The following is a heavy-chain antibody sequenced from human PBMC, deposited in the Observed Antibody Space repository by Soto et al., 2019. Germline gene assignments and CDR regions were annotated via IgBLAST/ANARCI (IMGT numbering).Heavy chain of an antibody. CDR1: GGTFSSYA. V-gene: IGHV1-69*13. CDR3: ASGWDYYGSGSSPYYYYGMDV. Sequence: SVKVSSKASGGTFSSYAISWVRQAPGQGLEWMGGIIPIFGTANYAQKFQGRVTITADESTSTAYMELSSLRSEDTAVYYCASGWDYYGSGSSPYYYYGMDVWGQGTTVTVSS. D-gene: IGHD3-10*01. CDR2: IIPIFGTA. J-gene: IGHJ6*02.